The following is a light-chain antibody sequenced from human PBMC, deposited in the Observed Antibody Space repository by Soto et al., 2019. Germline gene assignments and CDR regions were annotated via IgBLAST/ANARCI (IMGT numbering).Light chain of an antibody. CDR3: RSYTSSSTL. V-gene: IGLV2-14*01. Sequence: QSALTQHASVSGSPGQSITISCTGTSSAVGGYNYVSWYQQHPGKAPQLMMYAVTARPSGVSSRFSGSKSGNTASLTISGLQAEDEADYYCRSYTSSSTLFGTGTNVTVL. CDR1: SSAVGGYNY. CDR2: AVT. J-gene: IGLJ1*01.